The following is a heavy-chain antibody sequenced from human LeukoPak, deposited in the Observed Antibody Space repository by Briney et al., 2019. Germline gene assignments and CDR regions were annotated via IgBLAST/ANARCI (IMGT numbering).Heavy chain of an antibody. D-gene: IGHD6-19*01. V-gene: IGHV3-48*03. Sequence: PGGSLRLSCAASGFTFSNYEMNWVRQAPGKGLEWVSYISSSGDTIFYADSVKGRFTISRDNAKNSLYLQMNSLRAEDTAVYYCARDQVSVAGTGIDYWGQGTLVTVSS. CDR2: ISSSGDTI. J-gene: IGHJ4*02. CDR1: GFTFSNYE. CDR3: ARDQVSVAGTGIDY.